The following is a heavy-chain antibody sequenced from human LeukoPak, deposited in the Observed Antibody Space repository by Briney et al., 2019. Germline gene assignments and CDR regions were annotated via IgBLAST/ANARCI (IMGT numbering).Heavy chain of an antibody. D-gene: IGHD2-15*01. CDR3: ARAYYCGGGSCKLEY. J-gene: IGHJ4*02. V-gene: IGHV5-51*01. CDR1: GSLFNSYW. CDR2: IYPGDSDT. Sequence: GESLKISCQGSGSLFNSYWIARVRQMPGKGLEWMGIIYPGDSDTRYSPSFQGQITISADKSINTAYLRWSSLKASDTAMYYCARAYYCGGGSCKLEYWGQGTLVTVSS.